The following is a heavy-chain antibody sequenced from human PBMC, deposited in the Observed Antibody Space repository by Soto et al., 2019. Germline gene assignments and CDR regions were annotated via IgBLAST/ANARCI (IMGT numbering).Heavy chain of an antibody. CDR2: IYYSGST. V-gene: IGHV4-31*03. CDR3: ARAPQLLWFGELPYYFYY. D-gene: IGHD3-10*01. J-gene: IGHJ4*02. Sequence: SSETLSLTCTVSGGSISSGGYYWSWIRQHPGKGLEWIGYIYYSGSTYYNPSLKSRVTISVDTSKNQFSLKLSSVTAADTAVYYCARAPQLLWFGELPYYFYYWGQGTLVTVSS. CDR1: GGSISSGGYY.